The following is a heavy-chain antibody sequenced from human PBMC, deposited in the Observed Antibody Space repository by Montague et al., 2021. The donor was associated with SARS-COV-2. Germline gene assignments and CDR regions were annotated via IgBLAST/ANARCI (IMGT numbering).Heavy chain of an antibody. D-gene: IGHD3-10*01. Sequence: SETLSLTCAVYGGSFSGYYWTWIRQSPRKGLEWIGEINHSGSTNYNPSLESRVTTSVDTSKKQFSLKVNSVTAADTAVYYCAKDGEALAWGTFDIWGQGTMVTVSS. CDR2: INHSGST. J-gene: IGHJ3*02. V-gene: IGHV4-34*01. CDR1: GGSFSGYY. CDR3: AKDGEALAWGTFDI.